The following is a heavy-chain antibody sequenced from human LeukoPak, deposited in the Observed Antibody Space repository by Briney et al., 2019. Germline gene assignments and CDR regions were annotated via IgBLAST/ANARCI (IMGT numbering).Heavy chain of an antibody. V-gene: IGHV3-53*01. Sequence: GGSLRLSCAASGFTVSTDHMSWVRQAPGKGLEWVAVSYSGGSRYHAESVKGRFTISRDNSKNMLYLQMNSLRAEDTAAYYCARVWELSFDYWGQGTLVTVSS. CDR2: SYSGGSR. D-gene: IGHD1-26*01. CDR1: GFTVSTDH. J-gene: IGHJ4*02. CDR3: ARVWELSFDY.